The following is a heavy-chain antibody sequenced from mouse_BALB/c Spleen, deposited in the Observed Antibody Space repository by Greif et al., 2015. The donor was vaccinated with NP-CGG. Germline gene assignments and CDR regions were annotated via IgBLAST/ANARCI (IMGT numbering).Heavy chain of an antibody. D-gene: IGHD1-2*01. CDR3: ARSTTATDY. CDR1: GYAFTNYL. V-gene: IGHV1-54*01. CDR2: INPGSGGT. Sequence: QVQLQQSGAELVRPGTSVKVSCKASGYAFTNYLIEWVKQRPGQGLEWIGVINPGSGGTNYNEKFKGKATLTADKSSSTAYMQLSSLTSDDSAVYFCARSTTATDYWGQGTTLTVSS. J-gene: IGHJ2*01.